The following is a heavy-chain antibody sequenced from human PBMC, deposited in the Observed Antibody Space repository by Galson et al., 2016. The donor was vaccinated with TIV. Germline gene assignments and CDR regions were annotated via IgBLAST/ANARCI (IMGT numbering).Heavy chain of an antibody. D-gene: IGHD3-3*01. J-gene: IGHJ6*03. V-gene: IGHV1-69*04. CDR1: GGTFSSFT. Sequence: QSGAEVKKPGASVKVSCKASGGTFSSFTISWVRQAPGQGLEWMGRIIPILGIANYAQKFQGRLSIIADKSTSTAYMEMSSLRSEDTAVYYCASDQEGDSWSGSFRVGDSNFMDVWGKGTTVTVSS. CDR3: ASDQEGDSWSGSFRVGDSNFMDV. CDR2: IIPILGIA.